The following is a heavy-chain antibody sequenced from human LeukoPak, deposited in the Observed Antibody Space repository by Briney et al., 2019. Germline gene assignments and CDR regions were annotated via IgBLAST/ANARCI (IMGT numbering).Heavy chain of an antibody. CDR2: IAHDGSNK. CDR3: ARSFFQWNYGSCLDS. Sequence: PGGSLKLSCAASGFSFSNHVMQWVRQVPGKGLEWVALIAHDGSNKYYADSVKGRFTISRDNSRSTLYLQMNSLRPEDTAVYSCARSFFQWNYGSCLDSWGQGTLVTVSS. CDR1: GFSFSNHV. V-gene: IGHV3-30*03. J-gene: IGHJ4*02. D-gene: IGHD1-7*01.